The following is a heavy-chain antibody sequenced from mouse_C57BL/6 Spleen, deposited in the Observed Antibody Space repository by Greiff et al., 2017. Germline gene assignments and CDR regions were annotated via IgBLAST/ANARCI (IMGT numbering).Heavy chain of an antibody. CDR1: GYTFTSYT. Sequence: VQLQQSGAELARPGASVKMSCKASGYTFTSYTMHWVKQRPGQGLEWIGYINPSSGYTKYNQKFKDKATLTADKSSSTAYMQLSSLTSEDSAVYYCASIYYDYEDYAMDYWGQGTSVTVSS. CDR3: ASIYYDYEDYAMDY. J-gene: IGHJ4*01. V-gene: IGHV1-4*01. CDR2: INPSSGYT. D-gene: IGHD2-4*01.